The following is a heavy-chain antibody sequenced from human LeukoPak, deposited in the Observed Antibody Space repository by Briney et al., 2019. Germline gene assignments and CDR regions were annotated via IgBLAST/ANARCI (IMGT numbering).Heavy chain of an antibody. CDR2: IIPILGIA. CDR1: GGTFSSYA. Sequence: SVKVSCKASGGTFSSYAISWVRQAPGQGLEWMGRIIPILGIANYAQKFQGRVTITADKSTSTAYMELSSLRSEDTAVYYCARGAVVPAAYNWFDPWGQGTLVTVSS. V-gene: IGHV1-69*04. J-gene: IGHJ5*02. CDR3: ARGAVVPAAYNWFDP. D-gene: IGHD2-2*01.